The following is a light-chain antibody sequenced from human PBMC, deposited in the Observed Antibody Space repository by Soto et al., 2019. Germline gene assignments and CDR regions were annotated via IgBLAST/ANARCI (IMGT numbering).Light chain of an antibody. CDR2: WAS. CDR1: QSVLYSSNNKNY. V-gene: IGKV4-1*01. Sequence: DIVMTQSPDSLAVSLGERATINCKSSQSVLYSSNNKNYLAWYQQKPGQPPKLLIYWASTRESGVPDRFGGSGSGTDFTLTISSLQAEDVAVYYCQQYYSTWWTFGQGTKVEIK. CDR3: QQYYSTWWT. J-gene: IGKJ1*01.